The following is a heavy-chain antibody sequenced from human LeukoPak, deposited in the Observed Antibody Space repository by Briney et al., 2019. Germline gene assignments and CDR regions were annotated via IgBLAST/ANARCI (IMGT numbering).Heavy chain of an antibody. CDR2: ITSSSYK. J-gene: IGHJ4*02. Sequence: PGGSLRLSCAASGFTFSDYYMNWVRQAPGKGLEWVSSITSSSYKYYADSVKGRFTISRDNAKNSLYLQMNSLRAEDTAVYYCARVLDSGNYYFDYWGQGTLVTVSS. CDR1: GFTFSDYY. V-gene: IGHV3-69-1*01. CDR3: ARVLDSGNYYFDY. D-gene: IGHD1-26*01.